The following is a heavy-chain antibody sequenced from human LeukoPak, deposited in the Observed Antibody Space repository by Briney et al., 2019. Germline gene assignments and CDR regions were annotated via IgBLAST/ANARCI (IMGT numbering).Heavy chain of an antibody. CDR2: ISRSGTTI. J-gene: IGHJ4*02. Sequence: QAGGSLRLSCAASGFTFSNYEMNWVRQAPGKGLEWVSYISRSGTTIYHADSVKGRFTISRDNTKNSLFLQLNSLRAEDTAVYYCARDSPSRFLDFWGQGTLVTVSS. V-gene: IGHV3-48*03. D-gene: IGHD3-3*01. CDR1: GFTFSNYE. CDR3: ARDSPSRFLDF.